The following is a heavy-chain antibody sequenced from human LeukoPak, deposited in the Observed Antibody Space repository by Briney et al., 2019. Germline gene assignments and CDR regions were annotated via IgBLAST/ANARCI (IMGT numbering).Heavy chain of an antibody. J-gene: IGHJ5*02. D-gene: IGHD4-23*01. Sequence: PSETLSLTCTVSGYSISSGYYWGWIRQPPGKGLKWIGSIYHSGSTYYNPSLKSRVTISVDTSKNQFSLKLSSVTAADTAVYYCARGIEDYGGNPNWFDPWGQGTLVTVSS. CDR1: GYSISSGYY. CDR2: IYHSGST. V-gene: IGHV4-38-2*02. CDR3: ARGIEDYGGNPNWFDP.